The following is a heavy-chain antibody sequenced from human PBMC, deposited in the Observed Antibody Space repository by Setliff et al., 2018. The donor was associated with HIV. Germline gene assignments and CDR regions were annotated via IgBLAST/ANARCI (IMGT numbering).Heavy chain of an antibody. CDR3: ARGRMGYSSSWYAGGNI. V-gene: IGHV3-30*04. CDR2: IAFDGSNK. Sequence: GESLKISCAVSEFTLSAYAMHWVRQAPGEGLEWVGVIAFDGSNKYYEHYVKGRVTISRDISKNTVYLQMNSLRTDDTAVYYCARGRMGYSSSWYAGGNIWGQGTMVTVSS. CDR1: EFTLSAYA. D-gene: IGHD6-13*01. J-gene: IGHJ3*02.